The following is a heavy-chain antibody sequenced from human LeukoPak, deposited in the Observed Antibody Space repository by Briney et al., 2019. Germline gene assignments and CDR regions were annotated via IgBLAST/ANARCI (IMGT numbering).Heavy chain of an antibody. J-gene: IGHJ4*02. V-gene: IGHV1-8*01. CDR3: ARGIGDYDSSGYYLVRFDY. D-gene: IGHD3-22*01. CDR2: MSPNSGNT. Sequence: ASVKVSCKASGYTFTSYDINWVRQATGQGLEWIGWMSPNSGNTGYAQKFQGRVTMTRTTSISTAYMELSSLRSEDTAVYYCARGIGDYDSSGYYLVRFDYWGQGTLVTVSS. CDR1: GYTFTSYD.